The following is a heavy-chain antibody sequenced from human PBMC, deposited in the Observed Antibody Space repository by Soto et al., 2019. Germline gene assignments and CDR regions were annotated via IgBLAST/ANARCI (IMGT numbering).Heavy chain of an antibody. Sequence: QVQLQQWGAGLLKPSETLSLTCAVYGGSFSGYYWSWIRQPPGKGLEWIGEINHSGSTNYNPSLKSRVTISVDTSKNQFSLKLSSVTAADTAVYYCARAPRIAAAGKGLFFDSWGQGTLVTVSS. D-gene: IGHD6-13*01. J-gene: IGHJ4*02. V-gene: IGHV4-34*01. CDR1: GGSFSGYY. CDR2: INHSGST. CDR3: ARAPRIAAAGKGLFFDS.